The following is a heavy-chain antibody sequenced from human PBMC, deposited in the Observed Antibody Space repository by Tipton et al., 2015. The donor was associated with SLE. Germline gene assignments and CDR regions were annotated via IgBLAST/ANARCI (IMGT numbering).Heavy chain of an antibody. J-gene: IGHJ2*01. CDR1: GGAISSGGYY. V-gene: IGHV4-61*02. Sequence: TLSLTCTVSGGAISSGGYYWGWIRQPAGKGLEWVGRIYTSGKTAYNPPPKRRVTISRDLSNNQFSVNLSSVTASDTAVYYCAKTLAGATPGRYQSYWYFDLWGRGLRVIVSS. D-gene: IGHD1-1*01. CDR2: IYTSGKT. CDR3: AKTLAGATPGRYQSYWYFDL.